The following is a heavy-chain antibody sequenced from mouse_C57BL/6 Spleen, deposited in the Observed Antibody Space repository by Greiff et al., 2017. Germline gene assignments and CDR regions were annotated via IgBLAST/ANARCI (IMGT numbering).Heavy chain of an antibody. D-gene: IGHD1-1*01. Sequence: VQLQQSGPELVKPGASVKISCKASGYSFTGYYMNWVKQSPEKSLEWIGEINPSTGGTTYNQKFKAKATLTVDKSSSTAYMQLKSLASEDSAVYYCARDTTVDWYFDVWGTGTTVTVSS. CDR3: ARDTTVDWYFDV. V-gene: IGHV1-42*01. J-gene: IGHJ1*03. CDR2: INPSTGGT. CDR1: GYSFTGYY.